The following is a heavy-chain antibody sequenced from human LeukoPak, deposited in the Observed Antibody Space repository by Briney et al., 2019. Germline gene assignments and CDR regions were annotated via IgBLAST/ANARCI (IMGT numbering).Heavy chain of an antibody. J-gene: IGHJ4*02. CDR1: GFTFSSYS. D-gene: IGHD6-19*01. CDR2: ISSSSSTI. V-gene: IGHV3-48*01. Sequence: GGSLRLSCAASGFTFSSYSMNWVPQAPGKGLEWVSYISSSSSTIYYADSVKGRFTISRDNAKNSLYLQMNSLRAEDTAVYYCARDVGVAGTYYFDYWGQGTLVTVSS. CDR3: ARDVGVAGTYYFDY.